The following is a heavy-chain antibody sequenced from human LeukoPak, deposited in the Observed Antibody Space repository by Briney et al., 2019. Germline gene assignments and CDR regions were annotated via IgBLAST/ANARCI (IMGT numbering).Heavy chain of an antibody. CDR1: GFTFDDYA. CDR3: AKDTNSGSHGIWDY. J-gene: IGHJ4*02. CDR2: ISWNSGSI. D-gene: IGHD1-26*01. Sequence: GGSLRLSCAASGFTFDDYAMHWVRPAPAKGLEWVSGISWNSGSIDYADSVKGRFTISRDNAKNSLYLQMNSLRAEDTALYYCAKDTNSGSHGIWDYWGQGTLVTVSS. V-gene: IGHV3-9*01.